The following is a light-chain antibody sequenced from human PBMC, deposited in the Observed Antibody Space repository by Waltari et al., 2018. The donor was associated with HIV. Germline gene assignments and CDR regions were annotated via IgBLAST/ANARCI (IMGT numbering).Light chain of an antibody. CDR3: CSYAGSYPYV. Sequence: QSALTQPRSVSGSPGQSVTLSCTGTSSDVGGYTYVSWYQQHPGKAPKLMIYDVSKRPSGVPDRFSGSKSGNTASLTISGLQAEDEADYYCCSYAGSYPYVFGTGTKVTVL. CDR1: SSDVGGYTY. J-gene: IGLJ1*01. V-gene: IGLV2-11*01. CDR2: DVS.